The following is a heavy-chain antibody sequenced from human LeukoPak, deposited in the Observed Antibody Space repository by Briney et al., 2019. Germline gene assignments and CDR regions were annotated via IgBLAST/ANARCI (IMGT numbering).Heavy chain of an antibody. D-gene: IGHD3-22*01. Sequence: ASVKVSCKASGYSITDHYINWVRQAPGQGLEWMGWISAYNGNTNYAQKLQGRVTMTTDTSTSTAYMELRSLRSDDTAVYYCARGKRTYYYDSSGYSSYYYYMDVWGKGTTVTISS. V-gene: IGHV1-18*04. CDR1: GYSITDHY. J-gene: IGHJ6*03. CDR3: ARGKRTYYYDSSGYSSYYYYMDV. CDR2: ISAYNGNT.